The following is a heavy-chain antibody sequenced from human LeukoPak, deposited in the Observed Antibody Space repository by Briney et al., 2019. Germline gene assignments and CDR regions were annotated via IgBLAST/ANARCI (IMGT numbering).Heavy chain of an antibody. Sequence: GASVKVSCKVSGYTFTSFGFTWVRQAPGQGLEWMGWINPHNGKTTYAQKLQGRVILTTDTSTNTGYLELSSLTSDDTAVYYCARALISVAAFDPWGQGTLVTVSS. CDR2: INPHNGKT. V-gene: IGHV1-18*01. CDR1: GYTFTSFG. D-gene: IGHD6-19*01. J-gene: IGHJ5*02. CDR3: ARALISVAAFDP.